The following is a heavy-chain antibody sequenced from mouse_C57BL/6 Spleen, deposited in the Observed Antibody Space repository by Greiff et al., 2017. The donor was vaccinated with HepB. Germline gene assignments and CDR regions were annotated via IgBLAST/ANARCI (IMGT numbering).Heavy chain of an antibody. Sequence: QVQLQQSGPELVKPGASVKISCKASGYAFSSSWMNWVKQRPGKGLEWIGRIYPGDGDTNYNGKFKGKATLTADKSSSTAYKQLSSLTSEDSAVYFCTRTILDSSDYYFDYWGKGTTLTVSS. V-gene: IGHV1-82*01. CDR3: TRTILDSSDYYFDY. J-gene: IGHJ2*01. D-gene: IGHD3-2*02. CDR2: IYPGDGDT. CDR1: GYAFSSSW.